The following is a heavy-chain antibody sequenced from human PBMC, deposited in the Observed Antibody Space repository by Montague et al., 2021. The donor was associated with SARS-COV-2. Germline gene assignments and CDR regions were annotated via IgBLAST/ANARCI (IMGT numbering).Heavy chain of an antibody. CDR3: ARAHSDSWAHLDN. D-gene: IGHD1-26*01. Sequence: TLSLTCTVSGGSISSGSYYWSWIRQPAGKGLEWIGRIYTSGTTDYSLSLKSRVTISVDTSKNQFSLKLTSVTAADTAVYYCARAHSDSWAHLDNWGKGSMVTVSS. V-gene: IGHV4-61*02. J-gene: IGHJ4*02. CDR2: IYTSGTT. CDR1: GGSISSGSYY.